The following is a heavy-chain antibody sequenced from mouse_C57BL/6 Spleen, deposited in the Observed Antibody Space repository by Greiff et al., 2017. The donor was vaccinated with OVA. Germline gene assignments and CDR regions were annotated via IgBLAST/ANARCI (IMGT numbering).Heavy chain of an antibody. CDR2: ISSGSSTI. CDR1: GFTFSDYG. D-gene: IGHD1-3*01. V-gene: IGHV5-17*01. J-gene: IGHJ2*01. CDR3: ARRNTHNYYFDY. Sequence: EVHLVESGGGLVKPGGSLKLSCAASGFTFSDYGMHWVRQAPEKGLEWVAYISSGSSTIYYADTVKGRFTISRDNAKNTLFLQMTSLRSEDTAMYYCARRNTHNYYFDYWGQGTTLTVSS.